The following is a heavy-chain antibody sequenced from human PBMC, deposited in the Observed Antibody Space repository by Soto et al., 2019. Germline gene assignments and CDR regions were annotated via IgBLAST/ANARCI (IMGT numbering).Heavy chain of an antibody. CDR1: GGSFSDYY. CDR2: IYYSGST. Sequence: SETLSLTCAVYGGSFSDYYWSWIRQPPGKGLEWIGYIYYSGSTNYNPSLKSRVTISVDTSKNQFSLKLSSVTAADTAVYYCARVLEDRAETYYYYYYGMDVWGQGTTVTVSS. V-gene: IGHV4-59*01. J-gene: IGHJ6*02. D-gene: IGHD5-18*01. CDR3: ARVLEDRAETYYYYYYGMDV.